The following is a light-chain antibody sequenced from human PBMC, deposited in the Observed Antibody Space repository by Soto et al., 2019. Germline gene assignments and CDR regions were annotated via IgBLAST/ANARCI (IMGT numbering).Light chain of an antibody. V-gene: IGLV2-14*01. CDR3: SSYTNSFTYV. Sequence: QSVLTQPASVSGSPRQSIAISCTGSSSDVGSYNYVSWYQQHPGKAPKLMIYDVSKRPSGVSNRFSGSKSDNTASLTISGLQAEDEADYHCSSYTNSFTYVFGTGTKLTVL. CDR2: DVS. J-gene: IGLJ1*01. CDR1: SSDVGSYNY.